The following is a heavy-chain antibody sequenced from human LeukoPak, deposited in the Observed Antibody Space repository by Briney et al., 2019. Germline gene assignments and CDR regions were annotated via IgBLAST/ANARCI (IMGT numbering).Heavy chain of an antibody. V-gene: IGHV3-21*01. CDR2: ISSSSSYI. J-gene: IGHJ5*02. CDR1: GFTFSSYS. Sequence: PGGSLRLSCAASGFTFSSYSMNWVRQAPGKGLEWVSSISSSSSYIYYADSVKGRFTISRDNAENSLYLQMNSLRAEDTAVYYCARDKEGIAASWGQGTLVTVSS. CDR3: ARDKEGIAAS. D-gene: IGHD6-13*01.